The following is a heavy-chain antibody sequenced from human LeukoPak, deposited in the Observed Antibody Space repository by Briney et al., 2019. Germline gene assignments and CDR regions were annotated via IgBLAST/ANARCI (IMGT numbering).Heavy chain of an antibody. CDR1: GYTFTSYY. V-gene: IGHV1-46*01. CDR3: ARTPPVAAAGTSYDY. J-gene: IGHJ4*02. CDR2: INPSGGST. Sequence: ASVKVSCKASGYTFTSYYMHWVRQAPGQGLEWMGIINPSGGSTSYAQKFQGRVTMTRDTSTSTVYMELSSLRSEDTAVYYCARTPPVAAAGTSYDYWGQGTLVTVSS. D-gene: IGHD6-13*01.